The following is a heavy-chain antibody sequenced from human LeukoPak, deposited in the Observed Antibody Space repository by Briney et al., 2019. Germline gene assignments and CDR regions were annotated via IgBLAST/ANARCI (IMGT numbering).Heavy chain of an antibody. Sequence: QPGGSLRLSCKSSGIIFGDYHVDWFRQTPGKGLQWVGFIRSRVYGETTQYAAFVGGRFTISRDDSESIAYLQMDSLETEDTAIYYCGLERWLQCDYWGRGTLVTVSS. CDR3: GLERWLQCDY. CDR2: IRSRVYGETT. CDR1: GIIFGDYH. J-gene: IGHJ4*02. D-gene: IGHD5-24*01. V-gene: IGHV3-49*03.